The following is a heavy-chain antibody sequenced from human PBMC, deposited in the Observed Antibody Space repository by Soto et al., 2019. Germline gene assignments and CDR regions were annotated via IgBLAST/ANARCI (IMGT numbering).Heavy chain of an antibody. CDR1: GGSIMSHY. J-gene: IGHJ5*02. CDR2: FSYTGST. D-gene: IGHD4-4*01. V-gene: IGHV4-59*11. CDR3: TRDYSNYSWFDP. Sequence: PSETLSLTCTVSGGSIMSHYWSWIRQPPGKGLEWIGYFSYTGSTNYNPSLKSRVTISVDTSKNQFSLKLTSVTAADTAVYYCTRDYSNYSWFDPWGPGILVTVSS.